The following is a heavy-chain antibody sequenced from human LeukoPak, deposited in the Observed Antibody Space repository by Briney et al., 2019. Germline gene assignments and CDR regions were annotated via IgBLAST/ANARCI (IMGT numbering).Heavy chain of an antibody. D-gene: IGHD3-10*01. CDR2: ISSSSSTI. J-gene: IGHJ4*02. Sequence: PGGSLRLSCGASGFTFSSYAMSWVRQAPGKGLEWVSYISSSSSTIYYADSVKGRFTISRDNAKNSLYLQMNSLRAEDTAVYYCARSYGSGRLSLDYWGQGTLVTVSS. CDR3: ARSYGSGRLSLDY. CDR1: GFTFSSYA. V-gene: IGHV3-48*01.